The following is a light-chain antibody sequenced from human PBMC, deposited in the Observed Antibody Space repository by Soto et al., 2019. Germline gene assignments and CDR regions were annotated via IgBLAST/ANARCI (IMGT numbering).Light chain of an antibody. V-gene: IGKV1-5*03. CDR2: KPS. J-gene: IGKJ1*01. CDR3: QHYKSDPEA. Sequence: IQVNQCPSTLSGSAGDSETIACRDSQSLXSWFYWYQEKPGKAPKFLXDKPSTLKRGGPSRLSGSGSVTEFTLTISSLHPNYFANYYFQHYKSDPEAFGQVTKVDIK. CDR1: QSLXSW.